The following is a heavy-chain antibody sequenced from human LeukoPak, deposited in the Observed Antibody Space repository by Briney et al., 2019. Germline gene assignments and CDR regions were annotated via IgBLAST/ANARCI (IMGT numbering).Heavy chain of an antibody. J-gene: IGHJ4*02. Sequence: PGGSLRLSCAASGFTFRSYAMSWVRQAPGKGLEWVSSISSSSSYIYYADSVKGRFTISRDNAKNSLYLQMNSLRAEDTAVYYCARVIGGYYPHKHFDYWGQGTLVTVSS. CDR1: GFTFRSYA. CDR3: ARVIGGYYPHKHFDY. D-gene: IGHD1-26*01. V-gene: IGHV3-21*01. CDR2: ISSSSSYI.